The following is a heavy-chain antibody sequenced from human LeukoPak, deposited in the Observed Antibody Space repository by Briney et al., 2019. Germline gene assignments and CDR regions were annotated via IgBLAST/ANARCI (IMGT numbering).Heavy chain of an antibody. CDR3: AKAHCSSTSCSRGYFDL. CDR2: ISGSGDST. J-gene: IGHJ2*01. V-gene: IGHV3-23*01. Sequence: GGSLRLSCAASGFTFSSYAMSWVRQAPGKGLEWVSAISGSGDSTYYADSVKGRFTSSRDNSKNTLYLQMNSLRAEDTAVCYCAKAHCSSTSCSRGYFDLWGRGTLVTVSS. D-gene: IGHD2-2*01. CDR1: GFTFSSYA.